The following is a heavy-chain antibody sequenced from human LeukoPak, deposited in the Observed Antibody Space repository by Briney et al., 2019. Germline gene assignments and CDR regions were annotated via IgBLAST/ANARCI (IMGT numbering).Heavy chain of an antibody. CDR2: ISSSGSTI. CDR3: ARDPYYGDYVV. CDR1: GFTFSSYE. D-gene: IGHD4-17*01. J-gene: IGHJ4*02. Sequence: GGSLRLSCAASGFTFSSYEMNWVRQAPGKGLEWVSYISSSGSTIYCADSVKGRFTISRDNAKNSLYLQMNSLRAEDTAVYYCARDPYYGDYVVWGQGTLVTVSS. V-gene: IGHV3-48*03.